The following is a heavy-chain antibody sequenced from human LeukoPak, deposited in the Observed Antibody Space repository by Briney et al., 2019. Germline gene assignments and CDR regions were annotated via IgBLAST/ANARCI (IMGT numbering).Heavy chain of an antibody. J-gene: IGHJ4*02. CDR3: ARGDYDILTGFSWNY. CDR1: GFTFEDYA. D-gene: IGHD3-9*01. V-gene: IGHV3-48*01. Sequence: PGGSLRLSCAAAGFTFEDYAMHWVRQAPGKGLEWVSYISSSSSTIYYADSVKGRFTISRDNAKNSLYLQMNSLRAEDTAVYYCARGDYDILTGFSWNYWGQGTLVTVSS. CDR2: ISSSSSTI.